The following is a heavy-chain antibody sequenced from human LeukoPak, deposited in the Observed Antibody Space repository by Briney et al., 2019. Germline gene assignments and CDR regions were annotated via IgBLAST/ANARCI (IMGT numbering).Heavy chain of an antibody. CDR1: GGTFSSYA. Sequence: GASVKVSCKASGGTFSSYAISWVRQAPGQGLEWMGRIIPILGIANYAQKFQGRVTITADKSTSTAYMELSSLRSEDTAVYYCARVHSPLWCFDYWGQGTLVTVSS. V-gene: IGHV1-69*04. J-gene: IGHJ4*02. CDR2: IIPILGIA. CDR3: ARVHSPLWCFDY. D-gene: IGHD2-15*01.